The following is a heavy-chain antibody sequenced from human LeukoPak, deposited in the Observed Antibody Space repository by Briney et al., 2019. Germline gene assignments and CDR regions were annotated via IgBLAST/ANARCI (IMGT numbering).Heavy chain of an antibody. D-gene: IGHD3-16*01. J-gene: IGHJ5*02. CDR2: IYPGDSDT. V-gene: IGHV5-51*01. Sequence: GESLKISCKGSGYNFTIYWIGWVRQMPGKGLEWMGSIYPGDSDTRYSPSFQGQVTISADKSISTAYLQWSSLKASDTAMYYCAIFDFLFGEIDNWFDPWGQGTQVTVSS. CDR3: AIFDFLFGEIDNWFDP. CDR1: GYNFTIYW.